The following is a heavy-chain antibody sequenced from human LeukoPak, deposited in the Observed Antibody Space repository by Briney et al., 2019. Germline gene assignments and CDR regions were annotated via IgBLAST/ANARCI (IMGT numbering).Heavy chain of an antibody. CDR3: ARGIGSYIN. CDR1: GYTFTSYD. V-gene: IGHV1-2*02. Sequence: ASVKVSCKASGYTFTSYDINWVRQAPGQGLEWMGWINPNSGGTNYAQKFQGRVTMTRDTSISTAYMELSRLRSDDTAVYYCARGIGSYINWGQGTLVTVPS. J-gene: IGHJ4*02. CDR2: INPNSGGT. D-gene: IGHD1-26*01.